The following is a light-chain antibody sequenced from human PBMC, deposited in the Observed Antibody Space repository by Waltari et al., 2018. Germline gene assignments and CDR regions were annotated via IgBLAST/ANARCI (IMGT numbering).Light chain of an antibody. CDR2: PAP. V-gene: IGKV1-39*01. CDR3: QQSYSTPTWT. CDR1: QRIGSPIN. Sequence: DIQMTQSPSSLSASVGDRVSITCRASQRIGSPINVNWYQQKPGQAPKLLISPAPHLKSGVPSRFSGSGSGTDFTLTISSLQPEDFATYYCQQSYSTPTWTFGQGTKVEIK. J-gene: IGKJ1*01.